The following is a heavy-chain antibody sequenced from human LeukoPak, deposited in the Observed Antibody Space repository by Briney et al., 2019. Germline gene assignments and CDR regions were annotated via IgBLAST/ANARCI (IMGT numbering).Heavy chain of an antibody. CDR2: ISASVGST. CDR1: GYTLTSYD. V-gene: IGHV1-46*01. D-gene: IGHD3-9*01. CDR3: ARGSRPVYNLLTGKRYFDY. J-gene: IGHJ4*01. Sequence: ASVKVSCKASGYTLTSYDMHWVRQAPGQGLEWMGIISASVGSTTYAQKFPGRLTTTKDKSTSTVYMELSSLRSEDTAVYYCARGSRPVYNLLTGKRYFDYWGKEP.